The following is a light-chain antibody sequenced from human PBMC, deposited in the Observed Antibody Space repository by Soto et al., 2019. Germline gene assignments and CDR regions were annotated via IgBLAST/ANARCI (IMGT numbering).Light chain of an antibody. Sequence: EIVMTQSPATLSVSPGEGATLSCRASQSVNTNLAWYQQKPGQAPRLLIYGASTRATGIPARFSGSGSGTEFTLTISSLQAEDFAVYYCHQYNNWWAFGQGTKVEIK. CDR3: HQYNNWWA. CDR1: QSVNTN. V-gene: IGKV3-15*01. J-gene: IGKJ1*01. CDR2: GAS.